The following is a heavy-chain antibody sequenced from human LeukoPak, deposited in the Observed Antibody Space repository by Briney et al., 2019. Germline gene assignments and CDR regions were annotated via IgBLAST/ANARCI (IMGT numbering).Heavy chain of an antibody. CDR1: GFTFSSYS. D-gene: IGHD3-22*01. J-gene: IGHJ5*02. V-gene: IGHV3-48*04. CDR2: IRSSSSTI. Sequence: PGGSLRLSCAASGFTFSSYSMNWVRQAPGKGLEWVSYIRSSSSTIYYADSVKGRFTISRDNAKNSLYLQMNSLRAEDTAVYYCARDADMYYYDSSGYPNWFDPWGQGTLVTVSS. CDR3: ARDADMYYYDSSGYPNWFDP.